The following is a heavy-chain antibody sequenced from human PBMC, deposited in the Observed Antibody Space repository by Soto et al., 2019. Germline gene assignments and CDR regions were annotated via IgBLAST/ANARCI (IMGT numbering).Heavy chain of an antibody. V-gene: IGHV1-18*01. J-gene: IGHJ6*03. D-gene: IGHD6-13*01. CDR3: ARERGVAPPVAGNTHYYYYMDV. CDR2: ISAFNGNT. Sequence: QDPLLQSGAEVKKPGASVTVSCKASGYSFTNYGITWVRQAPGQGHEWMGWISAFNGNTHYAQKLQGRVTMTTDACTSTAYMQLGSLRSDDTAVYYCARERGVAPPVAGNTHYYYYMDVWGKGTTVTVSS. CDR1: GYSFTNYG.